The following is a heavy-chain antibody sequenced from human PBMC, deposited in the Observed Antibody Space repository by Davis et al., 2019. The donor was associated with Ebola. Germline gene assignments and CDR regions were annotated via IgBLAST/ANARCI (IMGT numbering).Heavy chain of an antibody. CDR2: IYASGST. J-gene: IGHJ3*02. Sequence: PSETLSLTCSVSGDSLSSSYWNWIRQPPGKGLEWIGGIYASGSTNYNPSLKSRVTMSVDTSKNQFSLNLNSVTAADTAIYFCAKWHGSRDVFDIWGQGTRVTVSS. CDR3: AKWHGSRDVFDI. D-gene: IGHD1-14*01. CDR1: GDSLSSSY. V-gene: IGHV4-4*07.